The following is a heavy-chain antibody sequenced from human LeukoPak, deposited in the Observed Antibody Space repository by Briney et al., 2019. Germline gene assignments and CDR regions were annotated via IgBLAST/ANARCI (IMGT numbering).Heavy chain of an antibody. CDR1: GFTFSNSV. V-gene: IGHV3-23*01. Sequence: GGSLRLSCAASGFTFSNSVMGWVRQAPGKGLEWVSAISGSGGSTYYADSVKGRFTISRDNSKNTLYLQMNSLRAEDTAVYYCAKDGATMIVVVRWYYFDYWGQGTLVTVSS. CDR3: AKDGATMIVVVRWYYFDY. D-gene: IGHD3-22*01. J-gene: IGHJ4*02. CDR2: ISGSGGST.